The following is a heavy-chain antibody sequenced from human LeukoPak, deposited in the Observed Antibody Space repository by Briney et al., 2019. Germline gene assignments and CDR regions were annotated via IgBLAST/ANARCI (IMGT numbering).Heavy chain of an antibody. V-gene: IGHV3-30*01. CDR2: MAPDGSYQ. J-gene: IGHJ4*02. Sequence: GGSLRLSCVVSGFTFSDYTMQWVRQAPGKGLEWVALMAPDGSYQYYADSLKGRFTISRDNFKNTLYLQMNSLRVEDTAVYYCARGLRGRSWNGAHWGQGTLLSVSS. D-gene: IGHD1-1*01. CDR3: ARGLRGRSWNGAH. CDR1: GFTFSDYT.